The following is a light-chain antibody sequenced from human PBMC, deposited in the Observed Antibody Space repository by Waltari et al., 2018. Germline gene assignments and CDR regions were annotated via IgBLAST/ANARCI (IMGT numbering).Light chain of an antibody. J-gene: IGLJ2*01. V-gene: IGLV3-19*01. Sequence: SSELTQDPAVSVALGQTVRITCQGDSLRSYYASWYQQKPGQAPVLVIYGKNNRPSGNPDRFSGSSSGNTASLTITGAQAEDEADYYCNSRDSSGNHRFGGGTKLTVL. CDR2: GKN. CDR1: SLRSYY. CDR3: NSRDSSGNHR.